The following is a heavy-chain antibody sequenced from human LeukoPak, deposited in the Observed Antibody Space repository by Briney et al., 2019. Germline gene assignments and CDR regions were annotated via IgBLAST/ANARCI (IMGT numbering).Heavy chain of an antibody. CDR1: GGSISSGSYY. V-gene: IGHV4-61*02. J-gene: IGHJ5*02. Sequence: PSETLSLTCTVSGGSISSGSYYWSWIRQPAGKGLEWIERIYTSGSTNYNPSLKSRVTISVDTSKNQFSLKLSSVTAADTAVYYCARERLTVGYCSSTSCYPPYNWFDPWGQGTLVTVSS. CDR2: IYTSGST. D-gene: IGHD2-2*01. CDR3: ARERLTVGYCSSTSCYPPYNWFDP.